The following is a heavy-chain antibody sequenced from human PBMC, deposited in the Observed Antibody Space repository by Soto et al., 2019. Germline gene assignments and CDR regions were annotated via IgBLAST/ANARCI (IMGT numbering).Heavy chain of an antibody. CDR3: AKDPLSRPAAITYYYYGMDV. CDR1: GFTFSSYA. D-gene: IGHD2-2*01. Sequence: GGSLRLSCAASGFTFSSYAMSWVRQAPGKGLEWVSAISGSGGSTYYADSVKGRFTISRDNSKNTLYLQMNSLRAEDTAVYYCAKDPLSRPAAITYYYYGMDVWGQGTTVTVSS. CDR2: ISGSGGST. J-gene: IGHJ6*02. V-gene: IGHV3-23*01.